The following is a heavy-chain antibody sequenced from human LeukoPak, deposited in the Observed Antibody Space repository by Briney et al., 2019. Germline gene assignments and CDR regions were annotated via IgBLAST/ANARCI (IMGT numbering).Heavy chain of an antibody. CDR2: IKQDGSEK. V-gene: IGHV3-7*01. CDR1: GFTFSSYW. J-gene: IGHJ4*02. D-gene: IGHD4-17*01. Sequence: GGSLRLSCAASGFTFSSYWMSWVRQAPGKGLEWVANIKQDGSEKYYVDSVKGRFTISRDNAKNSLYLQMNSLRAEDTAVYYCARSKERSYGGYPLLYWGQGTLVTVSS. CDR3: ARSKERSYGGYPLLY.